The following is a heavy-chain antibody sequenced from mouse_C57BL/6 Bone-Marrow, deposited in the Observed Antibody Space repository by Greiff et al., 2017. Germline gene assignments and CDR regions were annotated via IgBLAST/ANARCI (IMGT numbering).Heavy chain of an antibody. Sequence: GGGLVQPKGSLKLSCAASGFSFNTYAMNWVRQAPGKGLEWVARIRSKSNNYATYYADSVKDRFTISRDDSESMLYLQMNNLKTEDTAMYYCVREYYGSSGFAYWGQGTLVTVSA. D-gene: IGHD1-1*01. CDR1: GFSFNTYA. V-gene: IGHV10-1*01. J-gene: IGHJ3*01. CDR3: VREYYGSSGFAY. CDR2: IRSKSNNYAT.